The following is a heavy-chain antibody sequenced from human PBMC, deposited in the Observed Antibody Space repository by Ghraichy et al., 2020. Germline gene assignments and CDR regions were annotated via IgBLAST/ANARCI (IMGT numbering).Heavy chain of an antibody. CDR1: GGSISSYY. J-gene: IGHJ6*03. D-gene: IGHD1-26*01. CDR3: ARGLNSGHYYYYYYMDV. CDR2: IYYNGNT. Sequence: ETLSLTCTVSGGSISSYYWNWIRQPPGRGLEWIGYIYYNGNTNYNPSLKSRVTISKDTSNNQLSLRLSSVTAADTAVYYCARGLNSGHYYYYYYMDVWGQGTTVTVSS. V-gene: IGHV4-59*01.